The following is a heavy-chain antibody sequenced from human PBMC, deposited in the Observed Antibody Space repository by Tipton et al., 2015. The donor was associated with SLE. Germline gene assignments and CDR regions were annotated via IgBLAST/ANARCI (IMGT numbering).Heavy chain of an antibody. CDR2: IYTSGAT. V-gene: IGHV4-4*07. CDR3: ARDQEMASGENRFDP. CDR1: GVSISSSY. Sequence: TLSLTCNVSGVSISSSYWSWIRQPAGKGLEWIGRIYTSGATDDNPSLKSRVTMSVDTSKKQVSLKLSSVTAADTAVYYCARDQEMASGENRFDPWGQGTLVTVSS. D-gene: IGHD5-24*01. J-gene: IGHJ5*02.